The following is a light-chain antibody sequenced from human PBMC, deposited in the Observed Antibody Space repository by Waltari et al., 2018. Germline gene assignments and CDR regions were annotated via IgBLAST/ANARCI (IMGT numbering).Light chain of an antibody. CDR1: QSIASN. CDR3: QQYNRWPPIT. V-gene: IGKV3-15*01. CDR2: EAS. Sequence: EVVMTQSPATLSLFPGESATLSCRASQSIASNLARYQQKPAQAPRLLIYEASTRATGVSTRIRGGGSGAEFTITVSSLQSEDSAVYYCQQYNRWPPITFGQGTRLEIK. J-gene: IGKJ5*01.